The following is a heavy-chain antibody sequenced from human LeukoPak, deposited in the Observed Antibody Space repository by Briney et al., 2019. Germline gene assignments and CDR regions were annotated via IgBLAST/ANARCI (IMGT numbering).Heavy chain of an antibody. CDR2: IWYDGSNK. J-gene: IGHJ4*02. Sequence: GGSLRLSCAASGFTFSSYGMHWVRQAPGKGLEWVAVIWYDGSNKYYADSVKGRFTISRDNSKNTLYLQMNSLRAEDTAVYYCARGPRTWSGFDYWGQGTLVTVSS. D-gene: IGHD3-3*01. CDR3: ARGPRTWSGFDY. V-gene: IGHV3-33*08. CDR1: GFTFSSYG.